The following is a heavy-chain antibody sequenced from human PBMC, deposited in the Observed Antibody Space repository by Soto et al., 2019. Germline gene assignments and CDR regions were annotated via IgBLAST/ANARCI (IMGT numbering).Heavy chain of an antibody. D-gene: IGHD3-10*01. CDR2: INAGNGNT. CDR3: ATINYGSGAAYYYFYGMDV. V-gene: IGHV1-3*01. CDR1: GYTFTSYA. Sequence: ASVKVSCKASGYTFTSYAMHWVRQAPGQRLEWMGWINAGNGNTKYSQKFQGRVTITRDTSASTAYMELSSLRSEDTAVYYCATINYGSGAAYYYFYGMDVRGQGTTVTV. J-gene: IGHJ6*02.